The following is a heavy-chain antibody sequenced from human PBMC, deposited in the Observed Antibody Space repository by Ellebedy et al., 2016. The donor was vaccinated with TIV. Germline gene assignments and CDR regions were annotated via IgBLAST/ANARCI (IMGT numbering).Heavy chain of an antibody. J-gene: IGHJ4*02. CDR2: IWWDGSNR. CDR3: ARSTGSMWYGEN. Sequence: GGSLRLXXAASGFTFSNYNMHWVRQAPGKGLEWVAIIWWDGSNRFYGDSVRGRFTISRADPENTLYLEMNNLRAEDTAVYYCARSTGSMWYGENWGQGTLVSVSS. D-gene: IGHD2-15*01. CDR1: GFTFSNYN. V-gene: IGHV3-33*01.